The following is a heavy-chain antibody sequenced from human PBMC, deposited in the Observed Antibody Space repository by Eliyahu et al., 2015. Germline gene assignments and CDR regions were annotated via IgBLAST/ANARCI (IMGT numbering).Heavy chain of an antibody. D-gene: IGHD2-15*01. V-gene: IGHV3-21*01. CDR2: IHKXGETI. Sequence: EVQLVESGGGLXKPGGSLRLSCAASGFSVGSXSMXWVRQSPGKGLGWISFIHKXGETIVLADSVRGRFTASRDYGTNSVFLQMNSLRADDTAMYYCARDCSAGSCYAGDYWGRGTLVTVSS. CDR1: GFSVGSXS. CDR3: ARDCSAGSCYAGDY. J-gene: IGHJ4*02.